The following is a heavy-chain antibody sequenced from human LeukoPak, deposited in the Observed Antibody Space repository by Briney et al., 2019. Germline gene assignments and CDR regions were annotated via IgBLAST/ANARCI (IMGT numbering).Heavy chain of an antibody. CDR1: GFTFSTYA. CDR2: ISSSSSYI. CDR3: ARDARFTYDSSGYFPDY. D-gene: IGHD3-22*01. Sequence: PGGSLRLSCAAFGFTFSTYAMSWVRQAPGKGLEWVSSISSSSSYIYYADSVKGRFTISRDNAKNSLYLQMNSLRAEDTAVYYCARDARFTYDSSGYFPDYWGQGTLVTVSS. J-gene: IGHJ4*02. V-gene: IGHV3-21*01.